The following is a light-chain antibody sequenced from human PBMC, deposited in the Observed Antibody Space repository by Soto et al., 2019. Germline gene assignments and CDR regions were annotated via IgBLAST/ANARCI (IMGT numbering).Light chain of an antibody. Sequence: EIVLTQCPGTLSLSPGERATLSCRASQSVSSSYLAWYQQKPGQAPRLLIYGASSRATGIPDRFSGSGSGTDFTLTISRLEPEDFAVYYCQQYGSSPPVTFGGGTKVDI. CDR2: GAS. CDR3: QQYGSSPPVT. J-gene: IGKJ4*01. CDR1: QSVSSSY. V-gene: IGKV3-20*01.